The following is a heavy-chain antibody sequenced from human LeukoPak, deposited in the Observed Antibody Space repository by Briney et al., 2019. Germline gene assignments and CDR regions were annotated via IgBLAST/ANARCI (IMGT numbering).Heavy chain of an antibody. CDR1: GFTVSSNY. CDR2: IYSGGTT. J-gene: IGHJ4*02. D-gene: IGHD3-10*01. Sequence: GGSLRLSCAASGFTVSSNYMSWVRQPPGKGLECGSVIYSGGTTFYADSVKGRFTIYRDNSKNTLYLQMNSLRADDTAVYYCAKLKAWSGEGYFDYWGQGTVVTVSS. V-gene: IGHV3-53*01. CDR3: AKLKAWSGEGYFDY.